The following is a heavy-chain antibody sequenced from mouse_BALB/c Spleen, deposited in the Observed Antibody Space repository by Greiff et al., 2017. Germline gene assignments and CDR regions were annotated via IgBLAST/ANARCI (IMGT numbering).Heavy chain of an antibody. CDR3: ARNFHYYGSSYVGAMDY. D-gene: IGHD1-1*01. J-gene: IGHJ4*01. V-gene: IGHV2-6-4*01. CDR2: IWGGGST. CDR1: GFSLSRYS. Sequence: VKVVESGPGLVAPSQCLSITCTVSGFSLSRYSVHWVRQPPGKGLEWLGMIWGGGSTDYNSAHKSRLSISKDNSKSQVFLKMNSLQTDDTAMYYYARNFHYYGSSYVGAMDYWGQGTSVTVSS.